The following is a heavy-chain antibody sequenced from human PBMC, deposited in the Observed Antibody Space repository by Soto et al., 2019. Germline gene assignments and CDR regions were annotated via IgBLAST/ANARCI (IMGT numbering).Heavy chain of an antibody. J-gene: IGHJ6*02. CDR2: ISAYNGNT. CDR1: GYTFTIYG. V-gene: IGHV1-18*01. D-gene: IGHD2-8*01. CDR3: ARDKMVDYYYGMDV. Sequence: ASVKVSCKASGYTFTIYGISWVRQAPGQGLEWMGWISAYNGNTNYAQKLQGRVTMTTDTSTSTAYMELRSLRSDDTAVYYCARDKMVDYYYGMDVWGQGTTVTVSS.